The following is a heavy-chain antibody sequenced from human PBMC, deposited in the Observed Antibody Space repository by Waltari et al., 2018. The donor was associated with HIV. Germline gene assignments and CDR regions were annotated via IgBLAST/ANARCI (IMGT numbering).Heavy chain of an antibody. V-gene: IGHV3-15*01. Sequence: EVRLVESGGGLVKPGGCLRLSCAASGFNFNGAWMTWVRKAPGKRLDWVGRIKSVAAGGTTDYAAPVQGRFTMSRDDSKNTLYLQMNSLKTEDTAVYYCATEFYRNGYNFWGQGTLVTVSS. CDR1: GFNFNGAW. D-gene: IGHD5-18*01. CDR2: IKSVAAGGTT. CDR3: ATEFYRNGYNF. J-gene: IGHJ4*02.